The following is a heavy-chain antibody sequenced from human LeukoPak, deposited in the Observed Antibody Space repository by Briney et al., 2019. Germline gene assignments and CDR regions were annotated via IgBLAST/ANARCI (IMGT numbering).Heavy chain of an antibody. D-gene: IGHD3-10*01. V-gene: IGHV3-20*04. CDR3: ARDQAVRGVIGGY. CDR2: INWNGVST. CDR1: GFMFDDYG. J-gene: IGHJ4*02. Sequence: GGSLRLSCAASGFMFDDYGMSWVRQVPGKGLEWVSGINWNGVSTSYADSVRGRFTISRDSAKNSLYLQMNSLRVEDTALYYCARDQAVRGVIGGYWGQGTLVTVSS.